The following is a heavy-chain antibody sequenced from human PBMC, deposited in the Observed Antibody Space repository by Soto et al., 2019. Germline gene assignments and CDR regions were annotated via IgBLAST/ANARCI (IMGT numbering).Heavy chain of an antibody. CDR1: GYTFTSYG. J-gene: IGHJ4*02. D-gene: IGHD3-22*01. CDR3: ARDGGYYYDSSGYYWTFDY. V-gene: IGHV1-18*01. Sequence: GASVKVSWKASGYTFTSYGISWGRQAPGQGLEWMGWISAYNGNTNYAQKLQGRVTMTTDTSTSTAYMELRSLRSDDTAVYYCARDGGYYYDSSGYYWTFDYWGQGTLVTVSS. CDR2: ISAYNGNT.